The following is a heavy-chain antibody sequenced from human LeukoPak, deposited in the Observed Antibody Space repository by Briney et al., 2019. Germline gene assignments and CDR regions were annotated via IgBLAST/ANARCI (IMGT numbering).Heavy chain of an antibody. Sequence: KPSGTLSLTCAVSGGSISSSNWWSWVRQPPGKGLEWIGEIYHSGSTNYNPSLKSRVTISVDTSKNQFSLKLSSVTAADTAVYYCARTTEGYCRGRSCYSYYYYMDVWGKGTTVTVSS. CDR2: IYHSGST. CDR1: GGSISSSNW. D-gene: IGHD2-15*01. CDR3: ARTTEGYCRGRSCYSYYYYMDV. J-gene: IGHJ6*03. V-gene: IGHV4-4*02.